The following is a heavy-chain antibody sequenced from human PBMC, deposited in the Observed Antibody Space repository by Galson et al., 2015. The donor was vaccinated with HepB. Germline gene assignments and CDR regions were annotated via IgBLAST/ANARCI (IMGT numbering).Heavy chain of an antibody. J-gene: IGHJ6*02. CDR3: ARAGSSSSFSYYYYGMDV. V-gene: IGHV1-2*02. CDR2: INPNSGGT. Sequence: SVTVSCKASGYTFTGYYMHWVRQAPGQGLEWMGWINPNSGGTNYAQKFQGRVTMTRDTSISTAYMELSRLRSDDTAVYYCARAGSSSSFSYYYYGMDVWGQGTTVTVSS. D-gene: IGHD6-6*01. CDR1: GYTFTGYY.